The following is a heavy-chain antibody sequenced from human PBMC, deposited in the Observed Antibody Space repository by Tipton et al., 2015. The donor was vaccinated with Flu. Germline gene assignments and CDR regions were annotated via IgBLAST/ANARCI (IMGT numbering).Heavy chain of an antibody. V-gene: IGHV3-53*01. CDR1: GFTVSSKY. CDR2: IFSDDKT. Sequence: SLRLSCAASGFTVSSKYISWVRQTPGKGLEWVAVIFSDDKTYYADSVKGRFTITRDNSKNILYLHMNSLRVDDTAVYYCARGPGFGGDIAREYWGQGTLVTVAS. J-gene: IGHJ4*02. CDR3: ARGPGFGGDIAREY. D-gene: IGHD3-16*01.